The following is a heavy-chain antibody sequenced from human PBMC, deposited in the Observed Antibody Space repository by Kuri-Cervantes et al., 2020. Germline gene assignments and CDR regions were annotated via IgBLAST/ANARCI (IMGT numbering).Heavy chain of an antibody. Sequence: SETLSLTCTVSGGSISSSSYYWGWIRQPPGKGLEWIGYIYYSGTTNYNPSLQSRVTMSVDTSKNQFSLKLSSVTAADTAVYYCARGSSWYDYWGQGTLVTVSS. D-gene: IGHD6-13*01. CDR2: IYYSGTT. CDR1: GGSISSSSYY. CDR3: ARGSSWYDY. J-gene: IGHJ4*02. V-gene: IGHV4-61*05.